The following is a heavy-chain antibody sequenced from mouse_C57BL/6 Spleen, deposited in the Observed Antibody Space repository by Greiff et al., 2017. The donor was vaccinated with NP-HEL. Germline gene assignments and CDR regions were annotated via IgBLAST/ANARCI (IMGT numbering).Heavy chain of an antibody. J-gene: IGHJ4*01. CDR2: IDPENGDT. Sequence: EVQLQQSGAELVRPGASVKLSCTASGFNIKDDYMHWVKQRPEQGLEWIGWIDPENGDTEYASKFQGKATITADTSSNTAYLQLSSLTSEDTAVYYCTRGDGNYPWGQGTSVTVSS. CDR3: TRGDGNYP. CDR1: GFNIKDDY. V-gene: IGHV14-4*01. D-gene: IGHD2-1*01.